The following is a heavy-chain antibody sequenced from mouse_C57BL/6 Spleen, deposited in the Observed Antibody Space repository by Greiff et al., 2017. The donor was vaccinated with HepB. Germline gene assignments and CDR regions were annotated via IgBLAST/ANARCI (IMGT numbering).Heavy chain of an antibody. V-gene: IGHV14-2*01. CDR1: GFNIKDYY. D-gene: IGHD3-2*02. Sequence: VQLQQSGAELVKPGASVKLSCTASGFNIKDYYMHWVKQRTEQGLEWIGRIDPEDGETKYAPKFQGKATITADTTSNTAYLQLSRLTSEETAVYYCARDSSGLYYFDYWGQGTTLTVSS. CDR2: IDPEDGET. CDR3: ARDSSGLYYFDY. J-gene: IGHJ2*01.